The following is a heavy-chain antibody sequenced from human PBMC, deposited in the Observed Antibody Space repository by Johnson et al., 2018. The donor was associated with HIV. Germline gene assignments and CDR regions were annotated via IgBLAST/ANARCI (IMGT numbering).Heavy chain of an antibody. V-gene: IGHV3-66*02. Sequence: VQLVESGGTLVQPGGSLRLSCAASGFSVSNYYMSWVRQAPGKGLEWVSVLFSDGTTYYADSVKGLFTISRDNSNNTLYLQMNSLRAEDTAVYYCAKDKFMFLENPVDAFDVWGQGTMVTFSS. D-gene: IGHD3-3*01. CDR3: AKDKFMFLENPVDAFDV. J-gene: IGHJ3*01. CDR1: GFSVSNYY. CDR2: LFSDGTT.